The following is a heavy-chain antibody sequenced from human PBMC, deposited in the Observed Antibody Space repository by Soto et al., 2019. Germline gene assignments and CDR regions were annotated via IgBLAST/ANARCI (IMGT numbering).Heavy chain of an antibody. Sequence: EVQLVQSGAEVKKAGESLKISCRGSGYSFSNYWVGWVRQMPGKGLEWMGIIHPGDSDTRYSPSFQGQVTISADRSINXXYLQWSSLKPADSAMYYCARHNRYSSTWFEGWFDPWGQGTLVTVSS. J-gene: IGHJ5*02. CDR2: IHPGDSDT. V-gene: IGHV5-51*03. D-gene: IGHD6-13*01. CDR1: GYSFSNYW. CDR3: ARHNRYSSTWFEGWFDP.